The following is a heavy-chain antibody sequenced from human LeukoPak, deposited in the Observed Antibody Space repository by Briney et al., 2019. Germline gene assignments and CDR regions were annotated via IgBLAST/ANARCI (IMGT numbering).Heavy chain of an antibody. V-gene: IGHV3-66*01. Sequence: PGGSLRLSCAASGFSVSNNYMHWVRQAPEKGLEWVSVLSSAESADYADSVKGRFTSSRDNSKNTLYLQMNRLRVEDTAVYYCARDRGNTHGPEGFDIWGQGTVVTVSS. J-gene: IGHJ3*02. CDR1: GFSVSNNY. CDR2: LSSAESA. D-gene: IGHD5-18*01. CDR3: ARDRGNTHGPEGFDI.